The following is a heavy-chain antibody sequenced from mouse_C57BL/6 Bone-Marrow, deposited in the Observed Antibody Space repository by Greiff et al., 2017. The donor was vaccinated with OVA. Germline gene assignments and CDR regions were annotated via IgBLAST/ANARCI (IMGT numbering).Heavy chain of an antibody. Sequence: VQLQQSGPGLVQPSQSLSITCTVSGFSLTSYGVHWVRQSPGKGLEWLGVIWSGGSTDYNAAFISRLSISKDNSKSQVFFKMNSLQADDTAIYYCARNSYYSNYVSWFAYWGQGTLVTVSA. D-gene: IGHD2-5*01. V-gene: IGHV2-2*01. J-gene: IGHJ3*01. CDR3: ARNSYYSNYVSWFAY. CDR2: IWSGGST. CDR1: GFSLTSYG.